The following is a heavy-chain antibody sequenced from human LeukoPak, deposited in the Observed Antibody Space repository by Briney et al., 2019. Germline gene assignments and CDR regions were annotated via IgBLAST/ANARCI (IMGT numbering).Heavy chain of an antibody. CDR1: GFSFSTYT. Sequence: PGRSLRLSCAASGFSFSTYTMNWVRQAPGKGLERVACIQHDRSSTYYADSVKGRFTISRDNSKNTLYLQMNSLTAEDTAVYYCARDSEISICFSPLMDLGGEGTGVSVS. V-gene: IGHV3-30-3*01. D-gene: IGHD3-9*01. J-gene: IGHJ6*02. CDR2: IQHDRSST. CDR3: ARDSEISICFSPLMDL.